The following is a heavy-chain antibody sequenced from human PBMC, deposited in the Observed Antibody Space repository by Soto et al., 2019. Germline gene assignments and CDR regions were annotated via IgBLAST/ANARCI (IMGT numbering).Heavy chain of an antibody. V-gene: IGHV6-1*01. J-gene: IGHJ4*02. Sequence: SPTRSLACLISEDSVSSNIDAWNWIRQSPSIGPEWLGMTYYRSKWYNDYAVSVKSRITINPDTSKNQFSLQLNSVTPEDTAVYYCESDRSSWFFDDWGQGTLVTVSS. CDR1: EDSVSSNIDA. D-gene: IGHD6-13*01. CDR2: TYYRSKWYN. CDR3: ESDRSSWFFDD.